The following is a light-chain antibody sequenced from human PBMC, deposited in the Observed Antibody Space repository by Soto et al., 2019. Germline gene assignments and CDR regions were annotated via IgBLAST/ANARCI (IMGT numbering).Light chain of an antibody. CDR3: QQYHNWPPQYT. V-gene: IGKV3-15*01. CDR2: GAS. CDR1: QTVASN. Sequence: EIVMTQSPASLSVSPGDGATLSCRASQTVASNLAWYQQKPGQGPRLLIHGASNRAAGVPARFSGSGSGKDFILTISSLQSEDFAVYYCQQYHNWPPQYTFGQGTKLQI. J-gene: IGKJ2*01.